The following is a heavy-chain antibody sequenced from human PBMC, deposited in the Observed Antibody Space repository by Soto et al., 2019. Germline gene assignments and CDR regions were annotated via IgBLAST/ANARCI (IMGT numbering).Heavy chain of an antibody. J-gene: IGHJ4*02. CDR3: TKDGSGHPYYSDN. Sequence: PSETLSLTCAFSGGSISSNNWWIWVRQAPGKGLEWIGEIYHSGRTSYNPSPRSRVTMSVDKSKNQFSLIVTSVTAADTAVYYCTKDGSGHPYYSDNWGPGTLVTVSS. CDR2: IYHSGRT. V-gene: IGHV4-4*02. D-gene: IGHD3-3*01. CDR1: GGSISSNNW.